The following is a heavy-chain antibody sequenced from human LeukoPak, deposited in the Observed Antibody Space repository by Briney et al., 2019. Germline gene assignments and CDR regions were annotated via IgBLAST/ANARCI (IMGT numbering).Heavy chain of an antibody. V-gene: IGHV4-59*11. CDR1: GDSISSHY. CDR2: IYDSGST. CDR3: ARFPRY. J-gene: IGHJ4*02. Sequence: PSETLSLTCTVSGDSISSHYWSRIREPPGKGLEWIGYIYDSGSTNYNPSLKSRVTISVDTSKNQFSLKLSSVTAADTAVYYCARFPRYWGQGILVTVSS.